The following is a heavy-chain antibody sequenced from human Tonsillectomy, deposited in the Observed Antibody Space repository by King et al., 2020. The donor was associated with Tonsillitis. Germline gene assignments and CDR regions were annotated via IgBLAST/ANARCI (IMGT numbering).Heavy chain of an antibody. CDR3: AKPPIPIGYFDY. D-gene: IGHD6-13*01. CDR1: GFTFSSYG. CDR2: IRYDGSNK. V-gene: IGHV3-30*02. J-gene: IGHJ4*02. Sequence: VQLVESGGGVVQPGGSLRLSCAASGFTFSSYGMHWVRQAPGKGLEWVAFIRYDGSNKYYADSVKGRFTISRDNSKNTLYLQMNSLRAEDTAVYYCAKPPIPIGYFDYWGKGPLVPVSS.